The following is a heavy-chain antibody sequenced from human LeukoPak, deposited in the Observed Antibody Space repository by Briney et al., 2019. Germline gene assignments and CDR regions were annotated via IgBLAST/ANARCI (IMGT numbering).Heavy chain of an antibody. D-gene: IGHD3-10*01. CDR3: ARDGSGTYWAYYNWFDP. CDR2: SSSIGGRT. V-gene: IGHV3-23*01. CDR1: GFTFSSHG. Sequence: GGSLRLSCAASGFTFSSHGMNWVRQAPGKGLEWVSGSSSIGGRTYYADSVKGRFTVTRDNSRDTLHLQMNSLRPEDTAVYYCARDGSGTYWAYYNWFDPWGQGTLVTVSS. J-gene: IGHJ5*02.